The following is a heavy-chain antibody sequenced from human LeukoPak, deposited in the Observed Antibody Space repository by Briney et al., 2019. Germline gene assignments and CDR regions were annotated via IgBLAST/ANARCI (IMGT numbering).Heavy chain of an antibody. CDR1: GFRFTYAW. D-gene: IGHD4-17*01. CDR3: AFTVPWVS. Sequence: GESLRLSCAASGFRFTYAWVRWVRPAPGKGVEWVGRIKSKPDGATPDYAAPGNGRFTIARDDSQHTLYLQMKSLQTEEADMYYCAFTVPWVSWGRGTLVTVSS. J-gene: IGHJ5*02. CDR2: IKSKPDGATP. V-gene: IGHV3-15*01.